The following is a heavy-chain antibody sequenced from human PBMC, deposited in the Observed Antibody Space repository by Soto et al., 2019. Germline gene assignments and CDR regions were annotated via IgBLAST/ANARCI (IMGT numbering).Heavy chain of an antibody. CDR2: IYPGDSDT. V-gene: IGHV5-51*01. CDR1: GYSFTGYW. CDR3: AGGYCTNGVCYDAFDI. D-gene: IGHD2-8*01. J-gene: IGHJ3*02. Sequence: GESLKISCKGSGYSFTGYWIGWVRQMPGKGLEWMGIIYPGDSDTRYSPSFQGQVTISADKSISTAYLQWSSLKASDTAMYYCAGGYCTNGVCYDAFDIWGQGTMVTVSS.